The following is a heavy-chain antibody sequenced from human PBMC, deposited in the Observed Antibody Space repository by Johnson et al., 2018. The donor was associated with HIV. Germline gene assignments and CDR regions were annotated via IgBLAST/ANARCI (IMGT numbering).Heavy chain of an antibody. D-gene: IGHD5-12*01. J-gene: IGHJ3*02. V-gene: IGHV3-NL1*01. CDR3: AKDPMVATPANAFDI. CDR1: GFIFHNYA. CDR2: IYSGGST. Sequence: QVQLVESGGGLVKPGGSLRLSCTASGFIFHNYAMHWVRQAPGKGLEWVSVIYSGGSTYYADSVKGRFTISRDNSKNTLYLQMNSLRAEDTAVYYCAKDPMVATPANAFDIWGQGTMVTVSS.